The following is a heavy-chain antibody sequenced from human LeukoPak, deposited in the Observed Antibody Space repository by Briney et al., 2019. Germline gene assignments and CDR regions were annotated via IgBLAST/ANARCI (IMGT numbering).Heavy chain of an antibody. J-gene: IGHJ5*02. CDR2: ISSSSSTI. V-gene: IGHV3-48*04. D-gene: IGHD6-19*01. CDR3: ARDTSSGWYNWFDP. CDR1: GLTFSNTW. Sequence: GGSLRLSCAVSGLTFSNTWLNWVRQAPGKGLEWVSYISSSSSTIYYADSVKGRFTISRDNAKNSLYLQMNSLRAEDTAVYYCARDTSSGWYNWFDPWGQGTLVTVSS.